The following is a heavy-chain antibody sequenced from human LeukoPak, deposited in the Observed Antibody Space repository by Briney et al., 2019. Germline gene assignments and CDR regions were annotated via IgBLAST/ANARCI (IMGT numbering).Heavy chain of an antibody. D-gene: IGHD6-13*01. CDR2: INPNSGGT. CDR1: GYTFTGYY. J-gene: IGHJ4*02. CDR3: ARDTGRVEYSSSWHFDY. V-gene: IGHV1-2*02. Sequence: ASVKVSCKASGYTFTGYYMHWVRQAPGQGLEWMGWINPNSGGTNYAQKFQGRVTMTRDTSISTAYMELSRLRSDDTAVYYCARDTGRVEYSSSWHFDYWGQGTLATVSS.